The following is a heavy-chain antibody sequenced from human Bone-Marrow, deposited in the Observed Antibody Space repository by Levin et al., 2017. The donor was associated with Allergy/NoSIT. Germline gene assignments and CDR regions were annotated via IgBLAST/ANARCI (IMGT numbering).Heavy chain of an antibody. J-gene: IGHJ4*02. D-gene: IGHD1-26*01. CDR3: LTTTRSAPFDY. CDR1: GFTFSNYW. Sequence: GGSLRLSCAASGFTFSNYWMSWVRQAPGKGLEWLANIKQDGSDKQYVDSVKGRFTISRDNAKNSLFLQMESLRAEDTAAYYCLTTTRSAPFDYWGQGTQVIVSS. CDR2: IKQDGSDK. V-gene: IGHV3-7*01.